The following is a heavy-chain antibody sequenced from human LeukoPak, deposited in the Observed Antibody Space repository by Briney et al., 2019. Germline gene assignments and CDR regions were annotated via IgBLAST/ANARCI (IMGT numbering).Heavy chain of an antibody. CDR2: INPSGGST. D-gene: IGHD3-3*01. CDR3: ARDFMNYDFWSGYSTEKNWFDP. CDR1: GYTFTSYY. J-gene: IGHJ5*02. Sequence: ASVKVSCKASGYTFTSYYMHWVRQAPGQGLEWMGIINPSGGSTSYAQKFQGRVTITADESTSTAYMELSSLRSEDTAVYYCARDFMNYDFWSGYSTEKNWFDPWGQGTLVTVSS. V-gene: IGHV1-46*01.